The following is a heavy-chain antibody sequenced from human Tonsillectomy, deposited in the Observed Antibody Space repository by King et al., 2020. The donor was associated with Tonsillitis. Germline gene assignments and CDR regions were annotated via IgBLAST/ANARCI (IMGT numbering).Heavy chain of an antibody. CDR3: ARDRASTVSPGFDD. D-gene: IGHD4-11*01. V-gene: IGHV3-53*01. CDR1: GFTVSSNS. CDR2: IYAGGST. J-gene: IGHJ5*02. Sequence: VQLVESGGGLIQPGGSLRLSCAASGFTVSSNSMTWVRQAPGQGLEWVSLIYAGGSTYYADSVKGRFTISRDNFNNTLYLQMDSLRAEDTAVYYCARDRASTVSPGFDDWGPGTLVTVSS.